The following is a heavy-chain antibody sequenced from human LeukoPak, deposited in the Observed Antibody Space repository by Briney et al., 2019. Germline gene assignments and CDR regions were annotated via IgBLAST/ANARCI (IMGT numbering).Heavy chain of an antibody. CDR2: ISAYNGNT. Sequence: GASVKVSCKASGYTFTSYGISWVRQAPGQGLEWMGWISAYNGNTNYAQKLQGRVTMTTDTSTSTAYMELRSLRSDDTAVYCCARAAFDYGDYDFYYYYGMDVWGKGTTVTVSS. CDR3: ARAAFDYGDYDFYYYYGMDV. D-gene: IGHD4-17*01. V-gene: IGHV1-18*04. J-gene: IGHJ6*04. CDR1: GYTFTSYG.